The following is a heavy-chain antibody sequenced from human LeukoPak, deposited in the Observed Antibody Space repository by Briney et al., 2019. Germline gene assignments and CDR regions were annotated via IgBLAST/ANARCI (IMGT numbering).Heavy chain of an antibody. Sequence: ASVKVSCKASGYTFTSYGISWVRQAPGQGPEWMGWISAYNGNTNYAQKLQGRVTMTTDTSTSTAYMELRSLRSDDTAVYDCARRPYCSGGSCYSPWFDPWGQGTLVTVSS. J-gene: IGHJ5*02. CDR1: GYTFTSYG. CDR3: ARRPYCSGGSCYSPWFDP. CDR2: ISAYNGNT. V-gene: IGHV1-18*01. D-gene: IGHD2-15*01.